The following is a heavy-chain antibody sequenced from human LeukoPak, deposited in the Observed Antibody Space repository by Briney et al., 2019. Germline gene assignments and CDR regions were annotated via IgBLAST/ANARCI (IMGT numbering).Heavy chain of an antibody. CDR2: ISGSGGST. J-gene: IGHJ4*02. CDR3: AKDGIAAAGADY. Sequence: PGGSLRLSRAASGFTFSSYSMNWVRQAPGKGLEWVSAISGSGGSTYYADSVKGRFTISRDNSKNTLYLQMNSLRAEDTAVYYCAKDGIAAAGADYWGQGTLVPVSS. CDR1: GFTFSSYS. V-gene: IGHV3-23*01. D-gene: IGHD6-13*01.